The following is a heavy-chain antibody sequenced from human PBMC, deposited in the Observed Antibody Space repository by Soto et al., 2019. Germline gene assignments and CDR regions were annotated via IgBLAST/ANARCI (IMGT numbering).Heavy chain of an antibody. CDR3: ARDRGWVRGVIITNWFDP. D-gene: IGHD3-10*01. Sequence: VASVKVSCKASGYTFTGYYMHWVRQAPGQGLEWMGWINPNSGGTNYAQKFQGRVTMTRDTSISTAYMELSRLRSDDTAVYYCARDRGWVRGVIITNWFDPWGQGTLVTVSS. J-gene: IGHJ5*02. CDR1: GYTFTGYY. V-gene: IGHV1-2*02. CDR2: INPNSGGT.